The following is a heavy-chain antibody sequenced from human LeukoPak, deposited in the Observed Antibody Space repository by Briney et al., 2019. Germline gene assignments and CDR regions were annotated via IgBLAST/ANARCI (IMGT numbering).Heavy chain of an antibody. D-gene: IGHD3-10*01. CDR2: INPSGGST. J-gene: IGHJ6*03. CDR3: ARDPSKVFPESWYYYMDV. V-gene: IGHV1-46*01. Sequence: ASVKVSCKASGYTFTSYYMHWVRQAPGQGLEWMGIINPSGGSTSYAQKFQGRVTMTRDTSTSTVYMELSRLRSDDTAVYYCARDPSKVFPESWYYYMDVWGKGTTVTVSS. CDR1: GYTFTSYY.